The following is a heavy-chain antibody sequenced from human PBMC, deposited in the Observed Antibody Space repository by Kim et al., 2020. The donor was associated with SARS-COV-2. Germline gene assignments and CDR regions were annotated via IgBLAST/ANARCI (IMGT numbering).Heavy chain of an antibody. J-gene: IGHJ4*02. D-gene: IGHD5-18*01. V-gene: IGHV4-39*07. CDR3: VRAWNTAMGNY. Sequence: SETLSLTCTVSGGSVSSVSYYWGWIRQPPGEGLEWIASLHYTGNTYYNPSLRSRVTISVDTTKNRFSLNLNSVNAADTAVYYLVRAWNTAMGNYWGQGT. CDR1: GGSVSSVSYY. CDR2: LHYTGNT.